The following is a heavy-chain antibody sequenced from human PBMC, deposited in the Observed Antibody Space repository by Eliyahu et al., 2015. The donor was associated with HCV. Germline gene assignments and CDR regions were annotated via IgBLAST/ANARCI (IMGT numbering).Heavy chain of an antibody. Sequence: EVQLVESGGGLVQPGGSLRLSCAASGFTFSSYSMNWVRQAPGKGLEWVSYISSSSSTIYYADSVKGRFTISRDNAKNSLYLQMNSLRAEDTAVYYCARRLVPASYYYYGMDVWGQGTTVTVSS. CDR1: GFTFSSYS. J-gene: IGHJ6*02. V-gene: IGHV3-48*01. CDR3: ARRLVPASYYYYGMDV. CDR2: ISSSSSTI. D-gene: IGHD2-2*01.